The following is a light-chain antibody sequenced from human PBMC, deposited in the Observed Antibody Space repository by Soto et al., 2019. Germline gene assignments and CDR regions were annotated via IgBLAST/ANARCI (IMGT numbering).Light chain of an antibody. CDR1: PSVTNY. CDR2: GAF. Sequence: EIVLTQSPATLSLSPGERATLSCRASPSVTNYLAWYQQKPGQPPRLLIYGAFNRAAGIPARFSGSGSGTDFTLTIGSLEPEDSAVYYCQQRNIWPPVTFGQGTRLEIK. J-gene: IGKJ5*01. CDR3: QQRNIWPPVT. V-gene: IGKV3-11*01.